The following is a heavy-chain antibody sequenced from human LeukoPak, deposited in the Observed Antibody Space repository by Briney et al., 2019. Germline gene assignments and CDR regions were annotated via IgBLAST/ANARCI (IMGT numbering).Heavy chain of an antibody. J-gene: IGHJ3*02. CDR2: IYSGGST. D-gene: IGHD3-10*01. CDR3: ARDQALRFGEYYAFDI. Sequence: GGSLRLSCAASGFTVSSNYVSWVRQAPGKGLEWVSVIYSGGSTYYADSVKGRFTISRDNSKNTLYLQMNSLRAEDTAVYYCARDQALRFGEYYAFDIWGQGTMVTVSS. V-gene: IGHV3-66*01. CDR1: GFTVSSNY.